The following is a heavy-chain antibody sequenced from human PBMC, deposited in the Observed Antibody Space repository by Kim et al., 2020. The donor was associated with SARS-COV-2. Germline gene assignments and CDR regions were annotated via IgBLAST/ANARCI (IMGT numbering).Heavy chain of an antibody. Sequence: YANSVKSRFTISRDNSKNTVSLQMNSLRAEDTAIYYCASSPSSGWYYFDSWGQGMLVTVSS. D-gene: IGHD6-19*01. J-gene: IGHJ4*02. V-gene: IGHV3-53*01. CDR3: ASSPSSGWYYFDS.